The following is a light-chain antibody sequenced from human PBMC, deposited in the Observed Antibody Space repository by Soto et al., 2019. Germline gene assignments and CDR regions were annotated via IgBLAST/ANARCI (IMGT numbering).Light chain of an antibody. CDR1: QSIRSGR. CDR3: QEYDAPPPIT. Sequence: IVLTQSPDTLSLSPGERVTLSCRASQSIRSGRLAWYQQKPGQAPRLVIFDASYRASGIPVRFSGSGSGTDFTLTITRLEPEDFAVYYCQEYDAPPPITFGLGTRLEIK. J-gene: IGKJ5*01. CDR2: DAS. V-gene: IGKV3-20*01.